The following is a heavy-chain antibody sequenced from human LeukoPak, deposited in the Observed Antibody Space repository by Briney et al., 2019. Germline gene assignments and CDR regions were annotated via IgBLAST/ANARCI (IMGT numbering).Heavy chain of an antibody. Sequence: GGSLRLSCAASGFTFSSFSMNWARQAPGKGLQWVSYISSSSTTIYYADSVKGRFTISRDNSWNTLHLQMDSLRAEDTAVYFCAKDHSLIATPQQLDYWGQGTLVTVSS. V-gene: IGHV3-48*01. D-gene: IGHD1/OR15-1a*01. J-gene: IGHJ4*02. CDR1: GFTFSSFS. CDR3: AKDHSLIATPQQLDY. CDR2: ISSSSTTI.